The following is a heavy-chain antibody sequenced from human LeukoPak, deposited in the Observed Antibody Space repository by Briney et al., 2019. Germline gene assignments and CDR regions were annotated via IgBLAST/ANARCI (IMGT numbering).Heavy chain of an antibody. Sequence: ASVKVSCEASGYIFTSCGFAWVRQAPGQGLEWMGWISALNGNTNYAQKFQGRVTMTTDTSTSTAYMELRSLTSDDTAMYYCARDPEGVTPLDYWGQGTLVTVSS. V-gene: IGHV1-18*01. D-gene: IGHD3-10*01. CDR1: GYIFTSCG. J-gene: IGHJ4*02. CDR3: ARDPEGVTPLDY. CDR2: ISALNGNT.